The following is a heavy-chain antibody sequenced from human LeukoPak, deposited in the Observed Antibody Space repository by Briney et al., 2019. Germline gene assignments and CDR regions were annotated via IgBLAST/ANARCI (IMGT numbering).Heavy chain of an antibody. CDR2: INGGGEST. CDR3: ARDQSVTNYYYGMDV. J-gene: IGHJ6*02. D-gene: IGHD4-17*01. V-gene: IGHV3-23*01. Sequence: GGSLTLSWAASGFSFRSYSMSWVRQAPGKGLEWVSSINGGGESTYYVDSVKARFTISRDNSENTLYLQMNSLRAEDTAVDYCARDQSVTNYYYGMDVWGQGTTVTVSS. CDR1: GFSFRSYS.